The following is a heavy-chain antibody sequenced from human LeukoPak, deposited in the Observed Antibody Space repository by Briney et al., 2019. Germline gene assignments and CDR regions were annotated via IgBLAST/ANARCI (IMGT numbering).Heavy chain of an antibody. J-gene: IGHJ6*03. D-gene: IGHD1-26*01. CDR3: AREGGQGSYLHNYYYIDV. CDR2: IDYSGST. Sequence: AETLSLTCTVSGGSISSSSYYWGWIRPPPGKGLEWIGSIDYSGSTYYNPSLKSRATISVDTSKNQSSLTLSSVTAADTAVDYCAREGGQGSYLHNYYYIDVWGKGTTVTVSS. V-gene: IGHV4-39*07. CDR1: GGSISSSSYY.